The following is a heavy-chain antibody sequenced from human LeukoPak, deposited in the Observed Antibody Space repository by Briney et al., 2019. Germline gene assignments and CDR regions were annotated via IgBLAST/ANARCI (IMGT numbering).Heavy chain of an antibody. V-gene: IGHV3-21*01. D-gene: IGHD2-21*01. Sequence: GGSLRLSCAASGFTFSSYGMNWVRQAPGKGLEWVSSISSSGTYIYFADSVKGRFTISRDNAKNSLYLQMNSLRAEDTALYYCAREQSYSEEIVVVNPPVDHWGQGTPVTVSS. CDR3: AREQSYSEEIVVVNPPVDH. CDR1: GFTFSSYG. CDR2: ISSSGTYI. J-gene: IGHJ4*02.